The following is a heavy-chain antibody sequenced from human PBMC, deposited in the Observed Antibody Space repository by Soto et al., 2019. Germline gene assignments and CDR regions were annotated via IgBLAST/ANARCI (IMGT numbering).Heavy chain of an antibody. CDR1: GYTFTIYA. D-gene: IGHD4-4*01. CDR2: INAGNGNT. J-gene: IGHJ3*01. CDR3: AGLLEMTTNGVGGDVFDV. Sequence: GASVKVSCKSSGYTFTIYAMHWVRQAPGQRLEWMGWINAGNGNTKYSQKFQGRVTITRDTSASTAYMELSSLRSEDTAVYYCAGLLEMTTNGVGGDVFDVWGQGTMVTVSS. V-gene: IGHV1-3*01.